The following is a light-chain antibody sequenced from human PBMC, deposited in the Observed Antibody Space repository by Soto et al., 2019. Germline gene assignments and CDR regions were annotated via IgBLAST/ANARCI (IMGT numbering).Light chain of an antibody. V-gene: IGKV2-28*01. CDR2: LAS. J-gene: IGKJ2*01. CDR3: MQSLQTTYT. Sequence: DIAMTQSPLSLPVTPGEPASISCRSNQSLLQRNGYTYLEWYLQKPGQSPQLLIYLASHRASGVPDRFSGSGSGTDFTLTIGTVEAEDVGIYYCMQSLQTTYTFGQGTKLEVK. CDR1: QSLLQRNGYTY.